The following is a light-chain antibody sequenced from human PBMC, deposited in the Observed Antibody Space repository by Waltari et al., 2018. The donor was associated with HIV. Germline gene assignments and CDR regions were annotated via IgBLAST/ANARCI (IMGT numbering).Light chain of an antibody. J-gene: IGLJ3*02. CDR1: SSDIGEYNY. CDR2: DGS. Sequence: QSALTQPASVSGSPGQSITISCTGTSSDIGEYNYVSWFQHHPTKAPKLIIFDGSYRPSGVSNRFSGSKSGNTASLTISGLRPEDEADYYCSSYTTMYTWVFGGGTKLTVL. V-gene: IGLV2-14*01. CDR3: SSYTTMYTWV.